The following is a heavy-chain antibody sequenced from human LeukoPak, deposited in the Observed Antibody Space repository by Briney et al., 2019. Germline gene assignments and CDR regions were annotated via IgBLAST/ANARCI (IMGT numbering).Heavy chain of an antibody. J-gene: IGHJ4*02. V-gene: IGHV2-70*01. CDR3: ARTLRDYYYDSSGYRGDFDY. D-gene: IGHD3-22*01. CDR2: IDRDDDK. Sequence: GRCVSWIRQPPGKALEWLALIDRDDDKYYSTSLKTRLTISKDTSKNQVVLTMTNMDPVDTATYYCARTLRDYYYDSSGYRGDFDYWGQGTLVTVSS. CDR1: GRC.